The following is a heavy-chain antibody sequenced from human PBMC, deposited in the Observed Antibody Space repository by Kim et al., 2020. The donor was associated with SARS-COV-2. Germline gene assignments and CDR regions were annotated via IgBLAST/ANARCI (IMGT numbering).Heavy chain of an antibody. CDR3: ARAVAGNFDY. Sequence: NPTDAQGFTVRFVFSLDTSVSTTYLQISSLKAEDTAVYYCARAVAGNFDYWGQGTLVTVSS. CDR2: NP. J-gene: IGHJ4*02. V-gene: IGHV7-4-1*02. D-gene: IGHD6-19*01.